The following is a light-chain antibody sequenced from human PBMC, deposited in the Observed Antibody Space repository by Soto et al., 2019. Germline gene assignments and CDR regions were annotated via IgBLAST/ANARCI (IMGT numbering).Light chain of an antibody. CDR1: QGIKNW. V-gene: IGKV1-12*01. J-gene: IGKJ5*01. Sequence: DIQMTQSPSSLSASVGDTVSITCRSSQGIKNWLAWYQQKPGKAPNLLIYTGSSLQSGVPSRFSGSGSGTDCTLTINSLQPEDVATYYCQQAASFPITFGQGTRLEIK. CDR3: QQAASFPIT. CDR2: TGS.